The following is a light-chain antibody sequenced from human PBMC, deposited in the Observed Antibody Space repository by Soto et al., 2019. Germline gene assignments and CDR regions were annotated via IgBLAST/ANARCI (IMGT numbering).Light chain of an antibody. Sequence: IVLMQSPGSSSLSPGERATLSCMSSRSLSSAYLAWYQQKPGQAPRLLFYDASRRATGTPDRFSVSGSGTDFTLTISSPQSEDVAVYYCQQYYSVPITFGQGTRLEIK. CDR2: DAS. CDR1: RSLSSAY. J-gene: IGKJ5*01. V-gene: IGKV3-20*01. CDR3: QQYYSVPIT.